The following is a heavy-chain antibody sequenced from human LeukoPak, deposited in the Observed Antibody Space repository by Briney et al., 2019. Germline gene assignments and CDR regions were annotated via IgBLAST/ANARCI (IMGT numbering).Heavy chain of an antibody. Sequence: GASVKVSCKASGYTFTSYDINWVRQATGQGLEWMGWMNPNSGNTGYAQKFQGRVTMTRNTSISTAYMELSSLRSEDTAVYYCARVPSTARRVYDILTGLLRGDWFDPWGQGTLITVSS. V-gene: IGHV1-8*01. D-gene: IGHD3-9*01. CDR2: MNPNSGNT. J-gene: IGHJ5*02. CDR1: GYTFTSYD. CDR3: ARVPSTARRVYDILTGLLRGDWFDP.